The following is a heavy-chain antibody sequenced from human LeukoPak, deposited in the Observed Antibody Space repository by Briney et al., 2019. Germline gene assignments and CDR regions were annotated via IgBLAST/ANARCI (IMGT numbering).Heavy chain of an antibody. V-gene: IGHV3-7*01. CDR2: IKQDGREK. Sequence: GGSLRLSCASSGFTFTTYAMSWVRQAPGKGLEWVANIKQDGREKYYVDSVKGRFTISRDNAKNSLYLQMNSLRVEDTAVYYCARSRDVVVPAATFDYWGQGTLVTVSS. D-gene: IGHD2-2*01. J-gene: IGHJ4*02. CDR3: ARSRDVVVPAATFDY. CDR1: GFTFTTYA.